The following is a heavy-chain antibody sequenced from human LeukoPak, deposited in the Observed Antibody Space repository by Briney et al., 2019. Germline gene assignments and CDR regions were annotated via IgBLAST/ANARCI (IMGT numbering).Heavy chain of an antibody. V-gene: IGHV1-46*01. D-gene: IGHD2-15*01. J-gene: IGHJ5*02. CDR2: INPSGGST. CDR3: ARRRQTGYCSGGSCLRENWFDP. Sequence: GASVKVSCKASGYTFTSYYMHWVRQAPGQGLEWMGIINPSGGSTSYAQKFQGRVTMTRDMSTSTVYMELSSLRSEDTAVYYCARRRQTGYCSGGSCLRENWFDPWGQGTLVTVSS. CDR1: GYTFTSYY.